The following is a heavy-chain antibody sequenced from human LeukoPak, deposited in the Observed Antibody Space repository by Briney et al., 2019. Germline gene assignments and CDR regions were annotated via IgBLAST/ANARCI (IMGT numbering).Heavy chain of an antibody. D-gene: IGHD3-16*01. V-gene: IGHV3-23*01. J-gene: IGHJ3*02. CDR1: GFTFSDYA. CDR3: AKDGLRRNSLWDPFDI. Sequence: GVLRLSCSAYGFTFSDYAMSWVRQAPGKGLEWVSATGGGGSDTYYTDSVKGRFTISRDNSKNTLYLQMNSLRDEDTAVYYCAKDGLRRNSLWDPFDIWGQGTMVTVSS. CDR2: TGGGGSDT.